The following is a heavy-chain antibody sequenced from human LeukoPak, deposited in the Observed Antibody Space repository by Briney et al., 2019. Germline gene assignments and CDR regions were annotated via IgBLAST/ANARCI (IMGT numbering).Heavy chain of an antibody. Sequence: SETLSLTCTVSGGSINSGYFWNRIRQHPGTGLEYIGYISYTGRTYYNPSLKSRLTMSIDTSKKQFSLKLSSVTAADTAVYYCARGDDHFDYWGQGSLVTVSS. V-gene: IGHV4-31*03. CDR2: ISYTGRT. CDR3: ARGDDHFDY. CDR1: GGSINSGYF. J-gene: IGHJ4*02.